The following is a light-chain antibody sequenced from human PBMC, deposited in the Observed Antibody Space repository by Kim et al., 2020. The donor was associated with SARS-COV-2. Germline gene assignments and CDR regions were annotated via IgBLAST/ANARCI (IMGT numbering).Light chain of an antibody. J-gene: IGLJ1*01. Sequence: SSELTQDSAVSVALGQTVRITCQGDSLRSYYASWYQQKPGQAPVLVIYGKNNRPSGIPDRFSGSSSGNTASLTITGAQAEDEADYYCNSRDSSGNHYVLG. V-gene: IGLV3-19*01. CDR1: SLRSYY. CDR2: GKN. CDR3: NSRDSSGNHYV.